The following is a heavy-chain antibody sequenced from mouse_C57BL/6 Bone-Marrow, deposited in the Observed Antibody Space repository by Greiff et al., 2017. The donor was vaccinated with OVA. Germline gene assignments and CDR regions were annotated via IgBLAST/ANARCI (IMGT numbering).Heavy chain of an antibody. J-gene: IGHJ4*01. CDR3: AKGDGSSFYYAMDY. Sequence: QVQLQQPGAELVRPGTSVKLSCKASGYTFTSYWMHWVKQRPGQGLEWIGAIDPSDSYTNYNQKFKGKATLTVDTSSSTAYMQLSSLTSEDSAVYDCAKGDGSSFYYAMDYWGQGTSVTVSS. CDR1: GYTFTSYW. V-gene: IGHV1-59*01. D-gene: IGHD1-1*01. CDR2: IDPSDSYT.